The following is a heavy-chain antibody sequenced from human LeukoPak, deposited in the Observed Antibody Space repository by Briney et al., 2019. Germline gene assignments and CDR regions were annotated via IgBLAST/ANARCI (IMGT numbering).Heavy chain of an antibody. D-gene: IGHD2-2*02. CDR3: ARDRPGRYCSTTSCFTASPFAP. CDR1: RGTFTNYA. Sequence: SVKVSCKASRGTFTNYAISWVRQAPGQGLEWMGGIIPIFPTANYAQKFQGRVTITADESTSTTYMELSSLRSEDTAVYYCARDRPGRYCSTTSCFTASPFAPWGQGTLVTVSS. CDR2: IIPIFPTA. V-gene: IGHV1-69*13. J-gene: IGHJ5*02.